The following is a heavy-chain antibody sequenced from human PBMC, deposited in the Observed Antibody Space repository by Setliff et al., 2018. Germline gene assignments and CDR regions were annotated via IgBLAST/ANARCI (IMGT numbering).Heavy chain of an antibody. CDR3: ARDHSEVGQEQRTHFVRH. CDR1: GLTFSSYW. Sequence: GGSLRLSCTASGLTFSSYWMHWVRQAPGKGLVWVSRISNDGSNIYYADSVKGRFTISRDNAKNRLYLQMNSLRAEDTVVYYCARDHSEVGQEQRTHFVRHWGQGTLVTVSS. CDR2: ISNDGSNI. D-gene: IGHD1-26*01. J-gene: IGHJ1*01. V-gene: IGHV3-74*01.